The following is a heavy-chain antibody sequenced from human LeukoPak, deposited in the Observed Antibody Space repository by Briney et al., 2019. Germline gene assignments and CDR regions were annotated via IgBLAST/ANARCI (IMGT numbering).Heavy chain of an antibody. Sequence: ASVKVSCKASGYTFTGYYMHWVRQAPGQGLEWMGWINTNSGGTNYAQEFQGRVTITRDTSASTAYMELSSVRSEDMAVYYCARDERYCSGGSCSDYGDYGGYFDYWGQGTLVTVSS. CDR3: ARDERYCSGGSCSDYGDYGGYFDY. D-gene: IGHD2-15*01. CDR1: GYTFTGYY. J-gene: IGHJ4*02. V-gene: IGHV1-2*02. CDR2: INTNSGGT.